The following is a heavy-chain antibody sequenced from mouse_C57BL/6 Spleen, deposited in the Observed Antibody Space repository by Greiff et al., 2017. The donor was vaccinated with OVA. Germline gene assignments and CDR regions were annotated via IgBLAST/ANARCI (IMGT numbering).Heavy chain of an antibody. CDR2: ISYDGSN. CDR1: GYSITSGYY. V-gene: IGHV3-6*01. Sequence: EVQLQQSGPGLVKPSQSLSLTCSVTGYSITSGYYWNWIRQFPGNQLEWMGYISYDGSNNYNPSLKNRISITRDTSKNQFFLKLNSVTTEDTATYYCARERTWFAYWGQGTLVTVSA. CDR3: ARERTWFAY. J-gene: IGHJ3*01.